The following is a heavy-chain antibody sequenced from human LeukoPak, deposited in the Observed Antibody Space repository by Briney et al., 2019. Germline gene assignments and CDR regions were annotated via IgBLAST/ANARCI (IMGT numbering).Heavy chain of an antibody. CDR2: IKSKTDGGTT. CDR1: GFTFSNAW. D-gene: IGHD2-21*02. CDR3: TTGPKVTAMNT. J-gene: IGHJ5*02. Sequence: PGGSLRLSCAASGFTFSNAWMSWVRQAPGKVLEWVGRIKSKTDGGTTDYAAPVKGRFTISRDDSKNTLYLQMNSLKNEDTAIYYCTTGPKVTAMNTWGQGTLVTVSS. V-gene: IGHV3-15*01.